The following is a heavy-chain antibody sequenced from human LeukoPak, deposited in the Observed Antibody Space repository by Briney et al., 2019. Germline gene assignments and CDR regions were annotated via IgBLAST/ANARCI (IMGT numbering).Heavy chain of an antibody. CDR1: GFTFSSFG. CDR2: ISHHGSDQ. CDR3: AKASSDSSGYRMDV. V-gene: IGHV3-30*18. J-gene: IGHJ6*02. Sequence: GGALRLSCAASGFTFSSFGMDWVRQAPGKGLEWVALISHHGSDQYYAGSVKGRFTISRDNSKNTLYLQMNSLRAEDTAVYYCAKASSDSSGYRMDVWGQGTTVTVSS. D-gene: IGHD3-22*01.